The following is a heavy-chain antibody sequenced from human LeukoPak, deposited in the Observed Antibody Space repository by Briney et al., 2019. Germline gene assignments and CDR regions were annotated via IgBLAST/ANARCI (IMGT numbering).Heavy chain of an antibody. CDR1: GFTVSSNY. CDR3: AAVTTWYYFDY. CDR2: IYSGGST. V-gene: IGHV3-53*01. J-gene: IGHJ4*02. D-gene: IGHD4-17*01. Sequence: GGSLRLSCAASGFTVSSNYMSWVRQAPGKGLEWVSVIYSGGSTYYADSVKGRFTIPRDNSKNTLYLQMNSLRAEDTAVYYCAAVTTWYYFDYWGQGTLVTVSS.